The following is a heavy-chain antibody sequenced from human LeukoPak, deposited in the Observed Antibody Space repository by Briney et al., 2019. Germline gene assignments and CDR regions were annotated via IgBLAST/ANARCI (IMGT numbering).Heavy chain of an antibody. V-gene: IGHV3-73*01. J-gene: IGHJ4*02. CDR1: GFTLSGST. CDR2: IRSKANSYAT. Sequence: PGGSLTLSCAASGFTLSGSTIHWVRQASGKGLEWVGRIRSKANSYATAYAASVKGRFTISRDDSKNTAYLQMNSLKTEDTAVYYCTRLGDYGDYAASDFWGQGTLVTVSS. CDR3: TRLGDYGDYAASDF. D-gene: IGHD4-17*01.